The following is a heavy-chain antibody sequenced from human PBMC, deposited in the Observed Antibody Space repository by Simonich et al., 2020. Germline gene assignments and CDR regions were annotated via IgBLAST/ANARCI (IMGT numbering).Heavy chain of an antibody. Sequence: EVQLLESGGGLVQPGGSLRLSCAASGFTFSSYAMSWVRQAPGKGLEVVSAISGGGGSTYDAASVKGRFTISRDNSKNTLYLQMNSLRAEDTAVYYCATYYFDYWGQGTLVTVSS. J-gene: IGHJ4*02. CDR2: ISGGGGST. V-gene: IGHV3-23*01. CDR3: ATYYFDY. CDR1: GFTFSSYA.